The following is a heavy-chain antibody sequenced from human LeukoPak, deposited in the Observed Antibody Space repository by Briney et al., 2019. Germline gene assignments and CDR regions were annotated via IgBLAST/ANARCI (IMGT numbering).Heavy chain of an antibody. Sequence: PGGSLRLSCAVSGITFSTYSMNWVRQAPGKGLEWVSSIYSTGTYIYYADSVKGRFTISRDNAKKSLYLQMDSLRAEDTAVYYCARTGSTWFFDYWGQGTLVTVSS. J-gene: IGHJ4*02. CDR2: IYSTGTYI. CDR3: ARTGSTWFFDY. V-gene: IGHV3-21*01. CDR1: GITFSTYS. D-gene: IGHD6-13*01.